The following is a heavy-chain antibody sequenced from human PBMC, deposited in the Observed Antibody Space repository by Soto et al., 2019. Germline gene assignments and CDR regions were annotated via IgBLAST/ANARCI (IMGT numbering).Heavy chain of an antibody. CDR3: SKDRRGGRAVLDS. J-gene: IGHJ4*02. Sequence: GGSLRLSCAASGFSFSNYGMHWVRQAPGKGLEWEAVISYDGSSKYHADSVKGRFTISRDNSKNTLHLQMNSLRAEDTAVYYCSKDRRGGRAVLDSWGQGTPVTVSS. D-gene: IGHD2-8*01. V-gene: IGHV3-30*18. CDR2: ISYDGSSK. CDR1: GFSFSNYG.